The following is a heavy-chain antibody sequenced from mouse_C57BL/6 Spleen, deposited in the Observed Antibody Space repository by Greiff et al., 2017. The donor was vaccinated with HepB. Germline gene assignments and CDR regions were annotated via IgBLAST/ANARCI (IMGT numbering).Heavy chain of an antibody. J-gene: IGHJ3*01. D-gene: IGHD2-4*01. Sequence: QVQLQQPGAELVKPGASVKMSCKASGYTFTSYWITWVKQRPGQGLEWIGDIYPGSGSTNYNEKFKSKATLTVDTSSSTAYMQLSSLTSEDSAVYYCAPRYYDYEAWFAYWGQGTLVTVSA. CDR1: GYTFTSYW. V-gene: IGHV1-55*01. CDR3: APRYYDYEAWFAY. CDR2: IYPGSGST.